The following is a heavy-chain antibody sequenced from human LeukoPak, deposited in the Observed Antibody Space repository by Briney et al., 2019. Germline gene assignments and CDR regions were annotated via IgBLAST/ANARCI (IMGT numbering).Heavy chain of an antibody. Sequence: GGSLRLSCAASGFTFSNYWMSWARHAAGRGIEWRANIKQDGSERYYVDSVKGRFTVSRDNAKNSLYLQMNSLRAEDTAVYSCARDGVSAYTTSWYDYWGQGTLVTVSS. CDR1: GFTFSNYW. CDR3: ARDGVSAYTTSWYDY. V-gene: IGHV3-7*01. J-gene: IGHJ4*02. D-gene: IGHD6-13*01. CDR2: IKQDGSER.